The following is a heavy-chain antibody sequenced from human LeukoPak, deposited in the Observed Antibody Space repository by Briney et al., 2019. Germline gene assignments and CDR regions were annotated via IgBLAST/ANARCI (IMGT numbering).Heavy chain of an antibody. CDR1: GYTLTELS. CDR3: AIPDYGDYGATYYFDY. J-gene: IGHJ4*02. Sequence: GASVKVSCKVSGYTLTELSMHWVRQAPGKGLEWMGGFDPEDGETIYAQKFQGRVTMAEDTSTDTAYMELSSLRSEDTAVYYCAIPDYGDYGATYYFDYWGQGTLVTVSS. CDR2: FDPEDGET. D-gene: IGHD4-17*01. V-gene: IGHV1-24*01.